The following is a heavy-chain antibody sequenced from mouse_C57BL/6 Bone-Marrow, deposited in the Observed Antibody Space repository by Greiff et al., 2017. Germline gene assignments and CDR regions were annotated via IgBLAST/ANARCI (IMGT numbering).Heavy chain of an antibody. D-gene: IGHD2-4*01. Sequence: EVQLQQSGPELVKPGASVKISCKASGYTFTDYYMHWVKQSHGQSLEWIGAINPNNGGTSYNQKFKGKATLTVDKSSSTAYMELRSLTSEDSAVYYCARDGDYDGFAYGGKGTLVTVSA. CDR3: ARDGDYDGFAY. CDR1: GYTFTDYY. CDR2: INPNNGGT. V-gene: IGHV1-26*01. J-gene: IGHJ3*01.